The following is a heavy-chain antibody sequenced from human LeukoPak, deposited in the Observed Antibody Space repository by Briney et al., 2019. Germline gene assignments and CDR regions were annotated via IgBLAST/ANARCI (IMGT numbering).Heavy chain of an antibody. CDR2: ISSSSSYI. CDR3: ARSPHDYGDYELNWYFDL. CDR1: GFTFSSYS. V-gene: IGHV3-21*01. Sequence: GGSLRLSCAASGFTFSSYSMNWVRQAPGKGLEWASSISSSSSYIYYADSVKGRFTISRDNAKNSLYLQMNSLRAEDTAVYYCARSPHDYGDYELNWYFDLWGRGTLVTVSS. J-gene: IGHJ2*01. D-gene: IGHD4-17*01.